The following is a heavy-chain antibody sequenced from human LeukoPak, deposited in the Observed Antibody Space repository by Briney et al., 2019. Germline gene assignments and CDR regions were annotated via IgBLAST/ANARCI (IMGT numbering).Heavy chain of an antibody. CDR3: AGHSFDTVDAFDV. J-gene: IGHJ3*01. Sequence: GESLKISCEASGFXFNNYWVGWVRQMPGKGLEWKGIIYPGDYDTRYSPSFQGHVTISVDKSISTAYLQWRSLRASDTAMYFCAGHSFDTVDAFDVWGQGTIVTVSA. D-gene: IGHD2-2*02. CDR1: GFXFNNYW. V-gene: IGHV5-51*01. CDR2: IYPGDYDT.